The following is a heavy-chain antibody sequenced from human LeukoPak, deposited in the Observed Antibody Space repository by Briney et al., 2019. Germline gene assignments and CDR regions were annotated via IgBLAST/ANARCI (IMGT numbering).Heavy chain of an antibody. CDR1: GYAISSGYF. Sequence: SETLSLTCSVSGYAISSGYFWGWIRQPPGKGLEWIGTIYHSGSTYYNPSLKSRVTISVDTSKNQFSPKLSSVTAADTAVYYCARDSVLAARPHRKNPKFDYWGQGTLVTVSS. D-gene: IGHD6-6*01. CDR2: IYHSGST. CDR3: ARDSVLAARPHRKNPKFDY. V-gene: IGHV4-38-2*02. J-gene: IGHJ4*02.